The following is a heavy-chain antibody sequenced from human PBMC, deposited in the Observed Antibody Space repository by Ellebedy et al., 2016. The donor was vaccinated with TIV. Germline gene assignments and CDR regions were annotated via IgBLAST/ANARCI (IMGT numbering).Heavy chain of an antibody. Sequence: GESLKISCAGSGFTFSFYWMSWVRQAPGKGPEWVANIKKDGSEKYYVDSVKGRFTISRDNAKNSLYLQMNSLRTEEPAVEYWASPPGVVALWGQGTLVTVSS. V-gene: IGHV3-7*01. CDR1: GFTFSFYW. CDR2: IKKDGSEK. CDR3: ASPPGVVAL. D-gene: IGHD3-10*01. J-gene: IGHJ4*02.